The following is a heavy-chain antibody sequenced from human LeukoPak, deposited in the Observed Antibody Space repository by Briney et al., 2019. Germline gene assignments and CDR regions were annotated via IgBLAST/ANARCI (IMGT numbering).Heavy chain of an antibody. V-gene: IGHV4-39*01. CDR3: ARLHMENWFDP. CDR1: GGSISTNSYY. J-gene: IGHJ5*02. Sequence: PSETLSLTCTVSGGSISTNSYYWGWIRQPPGKGLEWIGSIYYSGSIYYTSSLKSRVTISVDTSKNQVSLNLYSVTAADTAVYYCARLHMENWFDPWGQGTLVTVSS. D-gene: IGHD1-1*01. CDR2: IYYSGSI.